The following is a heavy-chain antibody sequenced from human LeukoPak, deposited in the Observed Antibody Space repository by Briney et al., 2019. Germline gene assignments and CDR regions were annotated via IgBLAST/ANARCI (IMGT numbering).Heavy chain of an antibody. D-gene: IGHD3-9*01. J-gene: IGHJ4*02. V-gene: IGHV1-69*05. CDR3: ARVERHYDILTRAGALPGVDY. Sequence: ASVKVSCKASGGTFSSYAISWVRQAPGQGLEWMGGIIPIFGTANYAQKFQGRVTMTRDMSTSTVYMELSSLRSDDTAVYYCARVERHYDILTRAGALPGVDYWGQGTLVTVSS. CDR1: GGTFSSYA. CDR2: IIPIFGTA.